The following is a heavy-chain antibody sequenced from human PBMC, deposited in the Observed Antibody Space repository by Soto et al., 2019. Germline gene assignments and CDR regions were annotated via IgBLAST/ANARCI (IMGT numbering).Heavy chain of an antibody. CDR2: IYYSGST. CDR3: ARQYCSGGSCYSLLNWFDP. D-gene: IGHD2-15*01. J-gene: IGHJ5*02. Sequence: QLQLQESGPGLVKPSETLSLTCTVSGGSISSSSYYWGWIRQPPGKGLEWIGSIYYSGSTYYNPSLKSRVTISVDTSKNQFSLKLSSVTAADTAVYYCARQYCSGGSCYSLLNWFDPWGQGTLVTVSS. CDR1: GGSISSSSYY. V-gene: IGHV4-39*01.